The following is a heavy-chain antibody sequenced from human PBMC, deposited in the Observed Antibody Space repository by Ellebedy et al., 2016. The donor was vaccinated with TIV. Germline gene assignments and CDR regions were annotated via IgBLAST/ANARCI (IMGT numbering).Heavy chain of an antibody. J-gene: IGHJ4*02. CDR2: IIPIFGTA. D-gene: IGHD5-18*01. CDR1: GGTFSSYA. V-gene: IGHV1-69*06. Sequence: SVKVSXKASGGTFSSYAISWVRQAPGQGLEWMGGIIPIFGTANYAQKFQGRVTITADKSTSTAYMELSSLRSEDTAVYYCARDPNGYSYGAFGYWGQGTLVTVSS. CDR3: ARDPNGYSYGAFGY.